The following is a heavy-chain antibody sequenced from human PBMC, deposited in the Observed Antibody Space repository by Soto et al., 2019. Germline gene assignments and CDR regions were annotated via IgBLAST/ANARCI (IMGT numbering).Heavy chain of an antibody. V-gene: IGHV1-69*02. CDR3: ASAVYYYGSGSYYPFDY. Sequence: QVQLVQSGAEVKKRGSSVKVSCKASGGTFSSYTISWVRQAPGQGLEWMGRIIPILGIANYPQKFQGRVTITADKSTSTAYMELSSLRSEDTAVYYCASAVYYYGSGSYYPFDYWGQGTLVTVSS. CDR2: IIPILGIA. CDR1: GGTFSSYT. J-gene: IGHJ4*02. D-gene: IGHD3-10*01.